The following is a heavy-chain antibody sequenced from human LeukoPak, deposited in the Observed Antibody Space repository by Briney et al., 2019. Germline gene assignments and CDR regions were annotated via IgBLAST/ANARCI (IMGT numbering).Heavy chain of an antibody. CDR1: GYTFTSYY. Sequence: ASVKVSCKASGYTFTSYYMHWVRQAPGQGLEWMGIINPSGGSTSYAQKFQGGVTMTRDTSISTAYMELSRLRSDDTAVYYCAREEWELGGHDYWGQGTLVTVSS. D-gene: IGHD1-26*01. J-gene: IGHJ4*02. CDR3: AREEWELGGHDY. CDR2: INPSGGST. V-gene: IGHV1-46*01.